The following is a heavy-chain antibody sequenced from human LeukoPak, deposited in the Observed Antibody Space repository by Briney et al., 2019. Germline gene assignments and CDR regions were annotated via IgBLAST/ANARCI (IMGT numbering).Heavy chain of an antibody. CDR2: ITSYNGNR. CDR1: GYTFSNYG. D-gene: IGHD1-1*01. CDR3: ARDNDKVVDH. V-gene: IGHV1-18*01. J-gene: IGHJ4*01. Sequence: ASVKVSCKTSGYTFSNYGISWVRQAPGQGLEWMGWITSYNGNRLYAQRFQGRITLTTDTSTSTSYMELRSLEYDDTAIYYCARDNDKVVDHWGQGTLVTVSS.